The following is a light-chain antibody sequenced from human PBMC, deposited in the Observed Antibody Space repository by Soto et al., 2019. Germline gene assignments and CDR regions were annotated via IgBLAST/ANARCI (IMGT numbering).Light chain of an antibody. Sequence: QSVLTQPVSVSGSPGQAITISCTGTSSDVGGYNFVSWYQQHPGKVPRLIIYEVSNRPSGVSKRFSGSKSGNTASLTISGLQAEDEAEYYCSSYTSPNSWMFGGGTKLTVL. J-gene: IGLJ3*02. CDR2: EVS. CDR1: SSDVGGYNF. CDR3: SSYTSPNSWM. V-gene: IGLV2-14*01.